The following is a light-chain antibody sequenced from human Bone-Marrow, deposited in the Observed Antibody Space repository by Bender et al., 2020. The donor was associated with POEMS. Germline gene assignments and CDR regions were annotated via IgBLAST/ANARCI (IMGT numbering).Light chain of an antibody. CDR2: EDV. Sequence: SYEVTQPPSVSVSPGQTAIIACSGDKMGDRYVAWYQQKPGQSPVLVIYEDVKRPSGIPQRFSGSNSGNTATLTISGTQAMDEADYYCQPWDSRTVVFGGGTKLTVL. V-gene: IGLV3-1*01. CDR3: QPWDSRTVV. J-gene: IGLJ2*01. CDR1: KMGDRY.